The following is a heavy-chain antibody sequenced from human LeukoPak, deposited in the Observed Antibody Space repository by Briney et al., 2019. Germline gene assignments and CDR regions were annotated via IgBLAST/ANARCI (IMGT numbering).Heavy chain of an antibody. J-gene: IGHJ4*02. CDR1: GYTFTSYG. CDR2: ISAYNGNT. V-gene: IGHV1-18*01. CDR3: TRVTGHYYYYDSSGTVDY. Sequence: ASVKVSCKASGYTFTSYGISWVRQAPGQGLEWMGWISAYNGNTNYAQKLQGRVTMTTDTSTSTAYMELRSLRSDDTAVYYCTRVTGHYYYYDSSGTVDYWGQGTLVTVSS. D-gene: IGHD3-22*01.